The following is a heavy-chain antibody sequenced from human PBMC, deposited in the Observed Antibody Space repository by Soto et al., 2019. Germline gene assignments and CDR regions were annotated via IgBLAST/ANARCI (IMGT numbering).Heavy chain of an antibody. V-gene: IGHV1-8*01. Sequence: ASVKVSCKASGYTFTSYDINWVRQATGQGLEWMGWMNPNSGNTGYAQKFQGRVTMTRNKSISTAYMELSSLRSEDTAVYYCAREVVDTAMVKIGWFDPWGQGTQVTVSS. CDR3: AREVVDTAMVKIGWFDP. J-gene: IGHJ5*02. CDR2: MNPNSGNT. CDR1: GYTFTSYD. D-gene: IGHD5-18*01.